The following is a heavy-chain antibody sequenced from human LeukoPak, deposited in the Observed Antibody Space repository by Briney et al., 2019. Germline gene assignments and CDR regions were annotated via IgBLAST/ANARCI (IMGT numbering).Heavy chain of an antibody. CDR2: ISAYNGNT. CDR1: GYTFTSYG. Sequence: ASVRVSCKASGYTFTSYGISWVRQAPGQGLEWMGWISAYNGNTNYAQKLQGRVTMTTDTSTGTAYMELRSLRSDDTAVYYCARDYYDSSGGGFDYWGQGTLVTVSS. V-gene: IGHV1-18*01. CDR3: ARDYYDSSGGGFDY. D-gene: IGHD3-22*01. J-gene: IGHJ4*02.